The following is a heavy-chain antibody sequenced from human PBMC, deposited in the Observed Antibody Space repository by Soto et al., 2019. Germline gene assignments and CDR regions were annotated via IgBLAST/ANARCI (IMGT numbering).Heavy chain of an antibody. CDR2: ISGSGGST. Sequence: GGSLRLSCAASGFAFSSYAMSWVRQAPGKGLEWVSAISGSGGSTYYADSVRGRFTISRDNSKSTLYLQMNSLRAEDTAVYYCAKVGHSTPFDYWGQGTLVTVSS. D-gene: IGHD2-15*01. CDR3: AKVGHSTPFDY. V-gene: IGHV3-23*01. J-gene: IGHJ4*02. CDR1: GFAFSSYA.